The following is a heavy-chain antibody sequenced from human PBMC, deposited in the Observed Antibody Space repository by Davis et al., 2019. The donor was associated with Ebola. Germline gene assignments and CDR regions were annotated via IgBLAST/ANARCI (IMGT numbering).Heavy chain of an antibody. J-gene: IGHJ5*02. Sequence: SVKVSCKASGYTFTSYGISWVRQAPGQGLEWMGGIIPIFGTANYAQKSQGRVTITADKSTSTAYMELSSLRSEDTAVYYCARDGDIDLGCTGGVCYRERNGGNWFDPWGQGTLVTVSS. CDR3: ARDGDIDLGCTGGVCYRERNGGNWFDP. CDR1: GYTFTSYG. D-gene: IGHD2-8*02. V-gene: IGHV1-69*06. CDR2: IIPIFGTA.